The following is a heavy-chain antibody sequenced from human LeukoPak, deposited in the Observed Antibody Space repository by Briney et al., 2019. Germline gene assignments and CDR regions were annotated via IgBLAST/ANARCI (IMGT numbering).Heavy chain of an antibody. CDR1: GYTFTGYY. CDR3: ARDPNFDY. J-gene: IGHJ4*02. CDR2: INPNSGGT. Sequence: ASVKVSCKASGYTFTGYYMHWVRQAPGQGPEWMGWINPNSGGTNYAQKLRGRVTMTTDTSTSTAYMELRSLRSDDTAVYYCARDPNFDYWGQGTLVTVSS. V-gene: IGHV1-2*02.